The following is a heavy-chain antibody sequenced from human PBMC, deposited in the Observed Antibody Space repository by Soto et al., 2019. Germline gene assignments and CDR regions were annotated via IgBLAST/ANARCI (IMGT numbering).Heavy chain of an antibody. Sequence: QVQLQESGPGLVKPSQTLSLTCTVSGGSISSGDYYWSWIRQPPGKGLEWIGYIYYSGSTYYNPSLKSRVTISVDTSKNQFSLKLSSVTAADTAVYYCARTTTGTYYYGSGSPTGAFDIWGQGTMVTVSS. D-gene: IGHD3-10*01. V-gene: IGHV4-30-4*01. CDR3: ARTTTGTYYYGSGSPTGAFDI. CDR2: IYYSGST. CDR1: GGSISSGDYY. J-gene: IGHJ3*02.